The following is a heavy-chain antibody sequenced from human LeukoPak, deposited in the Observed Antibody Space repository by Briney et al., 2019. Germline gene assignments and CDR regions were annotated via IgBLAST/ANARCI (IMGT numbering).Heavy chain of an antibody. CDR1: GYSFTSYW. CDR3: ASLRSYSDAFDI. Sequence: GESLKISCKGSGYSFTSYWIAWVRPMPGEGLEWMGIIYPGDSDTRYSPSFQGQATISADKSISTAFLQWSSLKASDSAMYYCASLRSYSDAFDIWGQGTMVTVSS. CDR2: IYPGDSDT. D-gene: IGHD2-21*01. J-gene: IGHJ3*02. V-gene: IGHV5-51*01.